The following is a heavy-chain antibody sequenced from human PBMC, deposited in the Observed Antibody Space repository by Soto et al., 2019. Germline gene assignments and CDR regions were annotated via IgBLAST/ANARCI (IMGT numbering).Heavy chain of an antibody. CDR2: IYPGDSDT. V-gene: IGHV5-51*01. D-gene: IGHD6-19*01. CDR1: GYSFTSYW. CDR3: ARHVRDSSGWYKYYYYGMDV. J-gene: IGHJ6*02. Sequence: ESLKISCKGSGYSFTSYWIGWVRQMHGKGLEWMRIIYPGDSDTRYSPSFQGQVTISADKSISTAYLQWSSLKASDTAMYYCARHVRDSSGWYKYYYYGMDVWGQGTTVTVSS.